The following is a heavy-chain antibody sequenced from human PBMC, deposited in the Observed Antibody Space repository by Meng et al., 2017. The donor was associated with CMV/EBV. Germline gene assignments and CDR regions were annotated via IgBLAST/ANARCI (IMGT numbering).Heavy chain of an antibody. D-gene: IGHD2-15*01. V-gene: IGHV1-8*01. Sequence: ASVKVSCKASGYTFTTYDINWVRQAIGQGLEWMGWMNPNSGNTGYAQKFQGRVTMTRVTSISTAYMELSSLTSDDTAVYYCARTRIEVEPDGTKIKYYNYGMDVWGQGTTVTVS. CDR1: GYTFTTYD. CDR2: MNPNSGNT. J-gene: IGHJ6*02. CDR3: ARTRIEVEPDGTKIKYYNYGMDV.